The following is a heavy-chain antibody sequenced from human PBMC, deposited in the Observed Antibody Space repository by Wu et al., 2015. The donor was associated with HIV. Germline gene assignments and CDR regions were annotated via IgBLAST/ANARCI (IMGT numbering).Heavy chain of an antibody. CDR3: ARYDSRKNAFDI. CDR1: GYIFPAYF. CDR2: INPNSGDT. D-gene: IGHD3-22*01. V-gene: IGHV1-2*02. Sequence: QVQLVQSGAEVKKSGASVRVSCKASGYIFPAYFIHWVRQAPGQGLEWVGWINPNSGDTNHAQKFQGRVTMTRDTSISTAYMELSRLRSDDTAVYYCARYDSRKNAFDIWGQGTMVTVSS. J-gene: IGHJ3*02.